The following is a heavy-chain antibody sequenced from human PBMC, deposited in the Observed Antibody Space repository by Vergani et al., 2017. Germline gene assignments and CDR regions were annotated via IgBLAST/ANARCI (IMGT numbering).Heavy chain of an antibody. CDR1: GGSISSYY. Sequence: QVHLQESGPGLVKPSETLSLTCTVSGGSISSYYWSWIRQPPGKGLEWIGYIYYSGSTNYNPSLKSRVTISVDTSKNQFSLKLSSVTAADTAVYYCARERYYYDSSGFDYWGQGTLVTVSS. CDR3: ARERYYYDSSGFDY. J-gene: IGHJ4*02. CDR2: IYYSGST. V-gene: IGHV4-59*01. D-gene: IGHD3-22*01.